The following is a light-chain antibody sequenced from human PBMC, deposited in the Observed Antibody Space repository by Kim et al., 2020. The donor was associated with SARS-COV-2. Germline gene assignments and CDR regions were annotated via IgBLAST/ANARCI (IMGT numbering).Light chain of an antibody. Sequence: SVSPGQTASITCSGDKLGDKYVCWYQQKPGQSPVVVIYQDIKRPSGIPERFSGSNSGYTATLTISGTQAMDEADYYCQAWDSSTAVFGGGTQLTVL. J-gene: IGLJ2*01. CDR3: QAWDSSTAV. CDR1: KLGDKY. CDR2: QDI. V-gene: IGLV3-1*01.